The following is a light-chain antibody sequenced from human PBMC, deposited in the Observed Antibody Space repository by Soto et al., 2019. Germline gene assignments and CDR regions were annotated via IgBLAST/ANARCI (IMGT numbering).Light chain of an antibody. Sequence: DIQMTQSPSSLSASVGDRVTITCRASQDISNYLNWYQQRPGKAPKLLIYDASNLERGVPSRFSGTGSGPDFTFSFPTLTPEDFATNYCQQSDSPPTTFGQGTRLE. CDR1: QDISNY. V-gene: IGKV1-33*01. CDR3: QQSDSPPTT. J-gene: IGKJ5*01. CDR2: DAS.